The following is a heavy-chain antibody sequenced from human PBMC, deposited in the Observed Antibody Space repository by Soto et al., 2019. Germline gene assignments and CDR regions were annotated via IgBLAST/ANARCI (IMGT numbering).Heavy chain of an antibody. CDR2: INPNSGGT. CDR3: ARDHILKKGIFGVARSRYYYYGMDV. J-gene: IGHJ6*02. Sequence: ASVKVSCKASGYTFTGFYMHWVRQAPGQGLEWMGWINPNSGGTNYAQKFQGWVTMTRDTSIGTAYMELSRLRSDDTAVYYCARDHILKKGIFGVARSRYYYYGMDVWGQGTTVTVSS. V-gene: IGHV1-2*04. CDR1: GYTFTGFY. D-gene: IGHD3-3*02.